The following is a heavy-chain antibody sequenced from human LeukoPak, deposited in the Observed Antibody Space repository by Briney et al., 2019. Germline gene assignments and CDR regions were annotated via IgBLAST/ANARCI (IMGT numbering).Heavy chain of an antibody. CDR3: ARLGGSFDP. V-gene: IGHV4-34*01. D-gene: IGHD1-26*01. CDR1: GGSFSGYY. Sequence: SETLSLTCAVYGGSFSGYYWSWIRQPPGKGLEWIGEINHSGSTNYNPSLKSRVTISVDTSKNQFSLKLSSVTAADAAVYYCARLGGSFDPWGQGTLVTVSS. CDR2: INHSGST. J-gene: IGHJ5*02.